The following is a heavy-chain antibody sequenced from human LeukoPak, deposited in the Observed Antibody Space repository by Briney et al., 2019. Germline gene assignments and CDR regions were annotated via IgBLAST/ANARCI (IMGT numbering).Heavy chain of an antibody. CDR2: IRYDGSNK. D-gene: IGHD6-13*01. Sequence: GGSLRLSCAASGFTFSSYGMHWVRQAPGKGLEWVAFIRYDGSNKYYADSVKGRFTISRDNSKNTLYLQMNSLGAEDTAVYYCARSSGSSWFFDYWGQGTLVTVSS. J-gene: IGHJ4*02. CDR1: GFTFSSYG. V-gene: IGHV3-30*02. CDR3: ARSSGSSWFFDY.